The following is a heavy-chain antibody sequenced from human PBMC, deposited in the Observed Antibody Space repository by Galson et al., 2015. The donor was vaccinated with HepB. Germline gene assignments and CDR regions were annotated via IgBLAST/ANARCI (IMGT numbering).Heavy chain of an antibody. V-gene: IGHV4-34*01. Sequence: SEPLSLTCAVYGGSFSGYYWSWIRQPPGKGLEWIGEINHSGSTNYNPSLKSRVTISVDTSKNQFSLKLSSVTAADTAVYYCARGVGYYYGSGSYFLPPRSYYFDYWGQGTLVTVSS. CDR3: ARGVGYYYGSGSYFLPPRSYYFDY. CDR2: INHSGST. J-gene: IGHJ4*02. CDR1: GGSFSGYY. D-gene: IGHD3-10*01.